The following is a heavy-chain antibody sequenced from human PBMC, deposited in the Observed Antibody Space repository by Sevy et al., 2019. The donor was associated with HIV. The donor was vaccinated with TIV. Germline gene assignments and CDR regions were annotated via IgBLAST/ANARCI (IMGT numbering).Heavy chain of an antibody. V-gene: IGHV3-15*01. D-gene: IGHD5-12*01. Sequence: GGSLRLSCAASGFTFSKAWMSWVRQAPGKGLEWVGRIKSKTDGGTTDYAAPVKGRFTISRDDSKNTLSVQMNSLKIEDTAVYYCTTDTALRFQHWGQGTLVTVSS. CDR3: TTDTALRFQH. CDR2: IKSKTDGGTT. CDR1: GFTFSKAW. J-gene: IGHJ1*01.